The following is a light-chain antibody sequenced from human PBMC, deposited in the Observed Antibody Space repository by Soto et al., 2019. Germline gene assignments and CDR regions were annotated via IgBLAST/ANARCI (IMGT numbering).Light chain of an antibody. J-gene: IGKJ1*01. Sequence: DIQMTQSPSTLSASVGDRVTITCRASQTISTWLAWYQHKPGKAPKLLISDASSLESGVPFRFTGSGSGTEFSLAINGLQPDDSATYYCRHYADSFWTFGQGTKVEIK. CDR1: QTISTW. CDR2: DAS. V-gene: IGKV1-5*01. CDR3: RHYADSFWT.